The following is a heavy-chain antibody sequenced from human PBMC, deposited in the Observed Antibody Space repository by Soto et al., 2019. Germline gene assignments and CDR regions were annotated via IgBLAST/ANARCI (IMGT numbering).Heavy chain of an antibody. V-gene: IGHV3-74*01. CDR3: VRDSFLNFYYYGMDV. J-gene: IGHJ6*02. Sequence: PGGSLRLSCAASGFTFSKYWMHWFRQAPGKGLVWVSRINPDGTSTSYADSVKGRFTFSRDNAKNTLYLQMNSLRAEDTAVYFCVRDSFLNFYYYGMDVWGQGTPVTVSS. CDR1: GFTFSKYW. CDR2: INPDGTST. D-gene: IGHD2-21*01.